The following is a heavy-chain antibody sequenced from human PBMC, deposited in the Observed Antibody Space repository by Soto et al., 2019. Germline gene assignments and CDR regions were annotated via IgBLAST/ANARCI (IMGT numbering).Heavy chain of an antibody. CDR2: VYHTWHT. CDR3: AKEIVTAGGNNYFDP. D-gene: IGHD2-21*02. Sequence: SETLSLTCGGSGVTVASSHWCSCVRQSPGGGLSWIGNVYHTWHTNFNPSHQSRVTISEDKSNNQFSLRLNSLTAADTAVYFCAKEIVTAGGNNYFDPWGPGTLVTVSS. CDR1: GVTVASSHW. V-gene: IGHV4-4*02. J-gene: IGHJ5*02.